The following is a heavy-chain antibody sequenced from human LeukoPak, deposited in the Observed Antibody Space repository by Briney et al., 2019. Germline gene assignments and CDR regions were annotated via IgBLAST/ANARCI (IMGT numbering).Heavy chain of an antibody. V-gene: IGHV4-59*01. Sequence: PSETLSLTCTVSGDSINGYYWSWIRQPPGKGLEWIGYFYHSASTNYNPSLKSRVTISVDTSKNHFSLKLSSVTAADTAVYYCARGQWLPVFDFWGQGTLVTVSS. CDR3: ARGQWLPVFDF. CDR2: FYHSAST. D-gene: IGHD3-22*01. CDR1: GDSINGYY. J-gene: IGHJ4*02.